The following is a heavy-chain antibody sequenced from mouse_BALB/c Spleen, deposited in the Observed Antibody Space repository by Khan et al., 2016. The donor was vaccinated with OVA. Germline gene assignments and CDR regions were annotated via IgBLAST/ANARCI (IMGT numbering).Heavy chain of an antibody. CDR3: VNHGSSSAWFTY. J-gene: IGHJ3*01. CDR1: GYTFTNYW. Sequence: VQLKQSGAELAKPGASVKMSCKASGYTFTNYWMHWVKQRPGQGLEWIGYINPSTDYTEYNQKFKDKATLTADKSSSTAYMQLTSLTSDDSSLYYCVNHGSSSAWFTYWGQGTLVTVSA. CDR2: INPSTDYT. V-gene: IGHV1-7*01. D-gene: IGHD1-1*01.